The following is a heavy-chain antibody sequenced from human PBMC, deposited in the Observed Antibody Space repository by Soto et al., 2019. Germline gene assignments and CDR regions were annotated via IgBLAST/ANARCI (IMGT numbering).Heavy chain of an antibody. CDR3: ARLQAAAGDNDLTFDY. J-gene: IGHJ4*02. D-gene: IGHD6-13*01. CDR2: IYPGDSET. Sequence: PGESLKISCKGSGYSFTSNWIGWVRQMPGKGLEWMGIIYPGDSETRYNPSFQGQVLISADKSINTVYLQWSSLKASDTAMYYCARLQAAAGDNDLTFDYWGQGTLVTVSS. CDR1: GYSFTSNW. V-gene: IGHV5-51*01.